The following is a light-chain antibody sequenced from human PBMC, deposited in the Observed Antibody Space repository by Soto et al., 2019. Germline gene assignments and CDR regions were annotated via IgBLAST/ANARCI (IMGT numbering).Light chain of an antibody. Sequence: DIVMTQSLDSQAVSLGERATINRGCSQSVLYSSNNKNYLAWYQQKPGQPPKLLIYWASTRESGVPDRFSGSGSGTDFTLTISRLEPEDFAVYYCQQYGSSGTFGQGTKVDIK. CDR3: QQYGSSGT. CDR2: WAS. J-gene: IGKJ1*01. CDR1: QSVLYSSNNKNY. V-gene: IGKV4-1*01.